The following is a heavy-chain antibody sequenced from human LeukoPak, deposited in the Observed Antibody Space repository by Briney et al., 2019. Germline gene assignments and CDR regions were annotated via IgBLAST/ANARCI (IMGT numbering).Heavy chain of an antibody. CDR1: GYTFTSYD. V-gene: IGHV1-8*01. J-gene: IGHJ6*03. CDR3: ARTITMVRGVIINRYRYYYYMDV. Sequence: ASVKVSCKACGYTFTSYDINWVRQVTGQGLEWMGRMNPNSGNTGYAQKFQGRVTMTRKTSISTAYMELSSLRSEDTAVYYCARTITMVRGVIINRYRYYYYMDVWGKGTTVTISS. CDR2: MNPNSGNT. D-gene: IGHD3-10*01.